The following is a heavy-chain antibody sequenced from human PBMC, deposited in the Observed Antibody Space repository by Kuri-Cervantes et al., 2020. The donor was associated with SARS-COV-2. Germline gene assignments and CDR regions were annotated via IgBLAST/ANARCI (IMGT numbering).Heavy chain of an antibody. CDR1: GFIFDNYA. J-gene: IGHJ4*02. D-gene: IGHD3-22*01. CDR3: ARDRNTMIVVIINIDY. CDR2: ISGSGDGS. V-gene: IGHV3-23*01. Sequence: GESLKISCAASGFIFDNYAMTWVRQAPGKGLEWVSVISGSGDGSSYADSVKGRFTISRDRSKNTLHLQMNSLRTEDTAVYYCARDRNTMIVVIINIDYWGQGALVTVSS.